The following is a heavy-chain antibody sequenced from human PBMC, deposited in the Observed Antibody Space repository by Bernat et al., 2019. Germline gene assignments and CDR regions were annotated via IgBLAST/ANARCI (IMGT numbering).Heavy chain of an antibody. CDR2: ISYDGSNK. J-gene: IGHJ6*02. CDR1: GFTFSSYG. D-gene: IGHD3-9*01. CDR3: ARGRSPFYDILTGYYNG. Sequence: QVQLVESGGGVVQPGRSLRLSCAASGFTFSSYGMHWVRQAPGKGLEWVAVISYDGSNKYYADSVKGRFTISRDNSKNTLYLQMNSLRAEDTAVYYCARGRSPFYDILTGYYNGWGQGTTVTVSS. V-gene: IGHV3-30*03.